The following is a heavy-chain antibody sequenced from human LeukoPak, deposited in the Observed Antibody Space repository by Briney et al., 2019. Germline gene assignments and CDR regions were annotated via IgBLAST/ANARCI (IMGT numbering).Heavy chain of an antibody. D-gene: IGHD3-10*01. Sequence: PSETLSLTCTVSGGSISSYYWSWIRQPAGKGLEWIGRIYTSGSTNYNPSLKSRVTMSVDTSKNQFSLKLSSVTAADTAVYYCAGGGLLWFGELLGRYYFDYWGQEPWSPSPQ. CDR1: GGSISSYY. V-gene: IGHV4-4*07. CDR2: IYTSGST. J-gene: IGHJ4*01. CDR3: AGGGLLWFGELLGRYYFDY.